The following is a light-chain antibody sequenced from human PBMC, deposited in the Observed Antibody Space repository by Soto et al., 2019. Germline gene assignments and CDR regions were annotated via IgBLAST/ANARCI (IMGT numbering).Light chain of an antibody. CDR2: DAS. CDR3: QQYNSYPGT. J-gene: IGKJ1*01. Sequence: DIPMTQSPSTLSASVGDRVTITCRASQSISSWLAWYQQKPGKAPKLLIYDASSLESGVPSRFSGSGSGTEFTLTISSLQPDDFATYYCQQYNSYPGTFGQGTKVELK. V-gene: IGKV1-5*01. CDR1: QSISSW.